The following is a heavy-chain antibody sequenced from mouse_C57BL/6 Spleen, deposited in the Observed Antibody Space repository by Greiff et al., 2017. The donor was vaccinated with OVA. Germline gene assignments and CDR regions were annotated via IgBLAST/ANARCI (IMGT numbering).Heavy chain of an antibody. CDR2: ISSGSSTI. CDR1: GFTFSDYG. CDR3: ARIYGYAYYAMDY. D-gene: IGHD2-2*01. J-gene: IGHJ4*01. Sequence: EVKLVESGGGLVKPGGSLKLSCEASGFTFSDYGMHWVSQAPETGLEWVAYISSGSSTIDYAETVKGRFIISRDNAKNTRFLQMTSRRSEDTAMYYCARIYGYAYYAMDYWGQGTSVTVSA. V-gene: IGHV5-17*01.